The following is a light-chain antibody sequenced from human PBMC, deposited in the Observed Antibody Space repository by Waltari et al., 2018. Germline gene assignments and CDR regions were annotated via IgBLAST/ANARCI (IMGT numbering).Light chain of an antibody. CDR3: QHYENLPLT. J-gene: IGKJ4*01. Sequence: DIQMTQAPSSLSASVGDRVTVTCQASQDINKNLNWFQQKPRKAPKVLIFDASSLRTGVPLRFSGSGSGTHFTFTISSLQPEDIATYYCQHYENLPLTFGGGTKVESK. V-gene: IGKV1-33*01. CDR1: QDINKN. CDR2: DAS.